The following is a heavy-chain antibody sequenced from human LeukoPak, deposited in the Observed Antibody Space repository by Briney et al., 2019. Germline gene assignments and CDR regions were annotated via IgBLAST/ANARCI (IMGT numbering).Heavy chain of an antibody. CDR2: IRYDGSRK. CDR3: AKVSLNMVNDAFDV. V-gene: IGHV3-30*02. CDR1: GFIFSSYG. D-gene: IGHD4/OR15-4a*01. Sequence: GGSLRLSCAASGFIFSSYGMHWVRQAPDKGLEWVAFIRYDGSRKYYADSVKGRFTISRDNSKNTLYLQMNSLRAEDTAMYYCAKVSLNMVNDAFDVWGQGTMVSVSS. J-gene: IGHJ3*01.